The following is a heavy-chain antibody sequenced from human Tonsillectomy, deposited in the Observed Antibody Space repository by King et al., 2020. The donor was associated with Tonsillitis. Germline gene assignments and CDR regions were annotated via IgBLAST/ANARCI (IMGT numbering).Heavy chain of an antibody. J-gene: IGHJ3*02. V-gene: IGHV1-69*12. CDR3: ARDQAHYYYDSSGYKAFDM. Sequence: VQLVQSGAEVKKPGSSVKVSCKASGGTFSTYAISWVRQAPGQGLEWMGGIIPIFGTAIYAQKFQGRLTITADESTSTAYMELSSLRSEDTAVYYCARDQAHYYYDSSGYKAFDMWGQGTMVTVSS. CDR2: IIPIFGTA. D-gene: IGHD3-22*01. CDR1: GGTFSTYA.